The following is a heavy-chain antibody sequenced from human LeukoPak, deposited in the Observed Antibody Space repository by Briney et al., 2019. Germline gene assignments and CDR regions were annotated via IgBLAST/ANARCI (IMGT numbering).Heavy chain of an antibody. V-gene: IGHV4-39*01. Sequence: SETLSLTCTVSGGSISSSSYYWGWIRQPPGKGLEWIGSIYYSGGTYYNPSLKSRVTISVDTSKNQFSLKLSSVTAADTAVYYCARYTAMVLDWFDPWGQGTLVTVSS. CDR2: IYYSGGT. J-gene: IGHJ5*02. D-gene: IGHD5-18*01. CDR1: GGSISSSSYY. CDR3: ARYTAMVLDWFDP.